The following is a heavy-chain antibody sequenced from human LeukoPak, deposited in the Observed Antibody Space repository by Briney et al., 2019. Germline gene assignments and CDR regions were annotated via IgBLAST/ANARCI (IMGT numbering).Heavy chain of an antibody. D-gene: IGHD3-3*01. Sequence: SETLSLTCTVSGGSISSGGYYWGWIRQPPGKGLEWIGSIYYSGSTYYNPSLKSRVTISVDTSKNQFSLKLSSVTAADTAVYYCARATYYDFWSGYRNWFDPWGQGTLVTVSS. V-gene: IGHV4-39*01. CDR2: IYYSGST. CDR3: ARATYYDFWSGYRNWFDP. J-gene: IGHJ5*02. CDR1: GGSISSGGYY.